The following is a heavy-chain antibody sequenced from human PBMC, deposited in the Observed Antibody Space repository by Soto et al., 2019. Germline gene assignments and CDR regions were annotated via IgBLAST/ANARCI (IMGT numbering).Heavy chain of an antibody. V-gene: IGHV3-33*01. D-gene: IGHD4-17*01. CDR1: GFTFSDYG. J-gene: IGHJ6*02. CDR3: AREYDYGPNYYYYGMDV. Sequence: GGSLRLSCSASGFTFSDYGRHWVRQAPGKWLEWVAVILYDGSNKYYADSVKGRFTISRDNSKNTLYLQMNSLRAEDTAVYYCAREYDYGPNYYYYGMDVWGQGTTVTVSS. CDR2: ILYDGSNK.